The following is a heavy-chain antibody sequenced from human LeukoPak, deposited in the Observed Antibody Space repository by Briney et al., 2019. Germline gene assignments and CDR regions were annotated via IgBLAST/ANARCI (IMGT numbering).Heavy chain of an antibody. CDR2: IKTKSDRGTT. J-gene: IGHJ4*02. Sequence: GGSLRLSCVASGFIFRDAYMNWVRQAPGKGLEWVGRIKTKSDRGTTDYAAPVKGRSTITRDDSKSTLNLQMDSLKTDDTAIYYCTTGHYSTSGDYWGQGTLVTVSS. CDR1: GFIFRDAY. CDR3: TTGHYSTSGDY. V-gene: IGHV3-15*01. D-gene: IGHD6-6*01.